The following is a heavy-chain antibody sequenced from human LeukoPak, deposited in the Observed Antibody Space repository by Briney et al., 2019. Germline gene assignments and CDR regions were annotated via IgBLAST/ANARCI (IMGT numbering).Heavy chain of an antibody. V-gene: IGHV4-39*01. D-gene: IGHD3-10*01. Sequence: SETLSLTCTVSGGSISSSSYYWGWIRQPPGKGLEWIGSIYYSGSTYYNPSLKSRVTISVDTSKNQFSLKLSSVTAADTAVYYCARTSMVRGVIITSNWFDPWGQGTLVTVSS. CDR1: GGSISSSSYY. CDR2: IYYSGST. CDR3: ARTSMVRGVIITSNWFDP. J-gene: IGHJ5*02.